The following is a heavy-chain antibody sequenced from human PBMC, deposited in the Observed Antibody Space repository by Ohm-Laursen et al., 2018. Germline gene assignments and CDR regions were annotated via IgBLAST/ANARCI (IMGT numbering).Heavy chain of an antibody. V-gene: IGHV3-53*01. J-gene: IGHJ6*02. CDR2: MYSGGGT. CDR1: GFTFSSYS. CDR3: ARGPVLVRGMDV. Sequence: SLRLSCAASGFTFSSYSMNWVRQAPGKGLEWVSLMYSGGGTYYADSVQGRFTISRDNSKNTLYLQMNSLRAEDTAVYYCARGPVLVRGMDVWGQGTTVTVSS. D-gene: IGHD3-3*02.